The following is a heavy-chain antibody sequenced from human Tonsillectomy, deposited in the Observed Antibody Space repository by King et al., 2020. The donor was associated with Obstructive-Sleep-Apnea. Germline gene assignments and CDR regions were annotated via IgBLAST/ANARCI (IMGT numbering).Heavy chain of an antibody. CDR2: INYSGST. CDR1: GGSISSSSYY. Sequence: LQLQESGPGLVKPSETLSLTCTVSGGSISSSSYYWGWIRQPPGKGLEWIGSINYSGSTYCNPSLKSRVTTSVETSKNQFSLKLSSVTAADTAVYYCAGALPHRDTESGRPVHWFDPWGQGTLVTVSS. CDR3: AGALPHRDTESGRPVHWFDP. V-gene: IGHV4-39*07. D-gene: IGHD3-10*01. J-gene: IGHJ5*02.